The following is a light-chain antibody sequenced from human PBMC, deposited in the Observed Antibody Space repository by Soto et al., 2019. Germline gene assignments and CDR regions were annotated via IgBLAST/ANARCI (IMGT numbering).Light chain of an antibody. Sequence: EIVMTQSPATLSLSPGGRATLSFVASQSISDTLAWYQQKPGQAPRLLIHGASTRAPGFPARFSGSGSGTDFTLTISSLQSEDFAVYYCQPYNNWPLTFGGGTKVDIK. CDR2: GAS. J-gene: IGKJ4*01. CDR3: QPYNNWPLT. CDR1: QSISDT. V-gene: IGKV3-15*01.